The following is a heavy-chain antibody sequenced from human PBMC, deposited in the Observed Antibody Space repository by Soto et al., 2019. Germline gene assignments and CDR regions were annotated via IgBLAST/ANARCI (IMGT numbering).Heavy chain of an antibody. Sequence: GASVKVSCKASGYTFTTYSMHWVRQAPGQRLEWMGWINAGNGNTKYSQKFQGRVTITRDTSASTAYMELSSLRSEDTAVYYCAREGDFWSGSYYYYGMDVWGQGTTVTVSS. CDR1: GYTFTTYS. CDR3: AREGDFWSGSYYYYGMDV. V-gene: IGHV1-3*01. CDR2: INAGNGNT. D-gene: IGHD3-3*01. J-gene: IGHJ6*02.